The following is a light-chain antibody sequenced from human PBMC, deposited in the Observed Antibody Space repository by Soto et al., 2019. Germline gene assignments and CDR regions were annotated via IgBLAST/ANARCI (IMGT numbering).Light chain of an antibody. CDR1: RGIGDT. CDR3: QPYNNWPLT. V-gene: IGKV3-15*01. J-gene: IGKJ4*01. CDR2: DTS. Sequence: EVVMRQSPATLSVSLGAGATLSCRASRGIGDTLAWYQHKPGQTPRLLIYDTSTRATGVPTRFSGSRSGAEFTLTINSLQSEDFAVYYCQPYNNWPLTFGGGTKVDIK.